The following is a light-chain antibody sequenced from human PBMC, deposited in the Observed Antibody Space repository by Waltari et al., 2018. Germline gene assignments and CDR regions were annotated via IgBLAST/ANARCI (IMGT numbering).Light chain of an antibody. V-gene: IGLV2-8*01. CDR1: STDLGVYNY. CDR2: EVT. J-gene: IGLJ2*01. Sequence: QSALTQPPSASGSPGQSVTISCTGTSTDLGVYNYVSWYQQPPGKAPKLLIYEVTERPSGVPDRFSGSKSGNTASLTVSGLQGEDEADYYCASFAGSNNLFGGGTKLTVL. CDR3: ASFAGSNNL.